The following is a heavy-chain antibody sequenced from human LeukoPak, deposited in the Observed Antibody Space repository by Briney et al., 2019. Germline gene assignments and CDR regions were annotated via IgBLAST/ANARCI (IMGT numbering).Heavy chain of an antibody. D-gene: IGHD3-16*01. J-gene: IGHJ3*01. V-gene: IGHV3-33*01. CDR1: GFTFSTYG. CDR2: IWHDGSHK. Sequence: GRSLRLSCAASGFTFSTYGMHWDRQAPGKGLEWVTVIWHDGSHKDYADSVKGRFTISRDNSKNTLYLQMNDLRAEDTAMYYCVRGWGSNVYASAFDVWGQGTMVTVSS. CDR3: VRGWGSNVYASAFDV.